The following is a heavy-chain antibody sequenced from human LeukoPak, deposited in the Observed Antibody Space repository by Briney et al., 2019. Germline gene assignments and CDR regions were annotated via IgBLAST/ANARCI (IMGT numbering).Heavy chain of an antibody. V-gene: IGHV4-31*03. Sequence: PSETLPLTCTVSGGSISSGGYYWSWIRQHPGKGLEWIGYIYYSGSTYYNPSLKSRVTISVDTSKNQFSLKLSSVTAADTAVYYCARGPTLRGCAFDIWGQGTMVTVSS. J-gene: IGHJ3*02. CDR1: GGSISSGGYY. CDR3: ARGPTLRGCAFDI. CDR2: IYYSGST.